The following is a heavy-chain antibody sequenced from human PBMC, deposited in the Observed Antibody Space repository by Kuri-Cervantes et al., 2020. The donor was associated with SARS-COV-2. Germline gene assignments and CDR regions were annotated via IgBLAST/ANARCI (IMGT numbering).Heavy chain of an antibody. J-gene: IGHJ4*02. D-gene: IGHD6-13*01. CDR1: GYTFTSYG. CDR3: SRRPYSSSWYAYFDY. V-gene: IGHV1-18*01. Sequence: ASVKVSCKASGYTFTSYGSSWVRQAPGQGLEWMGWISAYNGNTNYAQKLQGRVTMTTDTSTSTAYMVLRSLRSDDTAVYYCSRRPYSSSWYAYFDYWGQGTLVTVSS. CDR2: ISAYNGNT.